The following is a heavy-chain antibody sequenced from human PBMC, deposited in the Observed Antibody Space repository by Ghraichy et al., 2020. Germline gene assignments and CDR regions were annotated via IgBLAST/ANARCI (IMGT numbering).Heavy chain of an antibody. Sequence: ETLSLTCSVSGGSINTYYWSWIRQPPGKGLEWIGYIYDSGSTEYNTEYNPSLKSRVTISVDTSKNQFSLKLRTVTAADTAVYYCARSSGLAVAATAEYFHYWGQGTLVSVSS. V-gene: IGHV4-59*01. CDR2: IYDSGSTEYNT. J-gene: IGHJ1*01. D-gene: IGHD2-15*01. CDR3: ARSSGLAVAATAEYFHY. CDR1: GGSINTYY.